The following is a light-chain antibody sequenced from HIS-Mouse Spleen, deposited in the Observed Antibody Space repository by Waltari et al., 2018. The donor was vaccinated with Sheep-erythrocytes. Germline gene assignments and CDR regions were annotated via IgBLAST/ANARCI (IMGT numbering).Light chain of an antibody. Sequence: QSALTQPASVSGSPGQSITISCTGTSSDRGGYTYAPRDQHNPVKAPKLMIYAVSNRPSGVSNRFSGSKSGNTASLTISGLQAEDEADYYCRSYTSSSTLYVFGTGTKVTVL. CDR2: AVS. J-gene: IGLJ1*01. CDR3: RSYTSSSTLYV. V-gene: IGLV2-14*03. CDR1: SSDRGGYTY.